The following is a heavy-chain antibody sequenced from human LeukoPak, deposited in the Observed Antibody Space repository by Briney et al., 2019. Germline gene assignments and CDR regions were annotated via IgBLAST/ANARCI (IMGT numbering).Heavy chain of an antibody. Sequence: SETLSLTCAVYGGSFSGYYWSWIRQPPGKGLEWIWEINHGGSTNYNPSLKSRVTISVDTSKNQFSLKLSSVTAADTAVYYCARGRSFMGQITMIVGPPDYWGQGTLVTVSS. CDR2: INHGGST. D-gene: IGHD3-22*01. CDR1: GGSFSGYY. J-gene: IGHJ4*02. V-gene: IGHV4-34*01. CDR3: ARGRSFMGQITMIVGPPDY.